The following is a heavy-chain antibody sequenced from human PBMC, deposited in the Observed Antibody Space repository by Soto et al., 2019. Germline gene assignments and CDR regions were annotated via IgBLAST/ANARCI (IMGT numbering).Heavy chain of an antibody. CDR3: TRGCPENVLRHLGEFSDFAY. D-gene: IGHD3-3*01. J-gene: IGHJ4*02. V-gene: IGHV1-2*02. CDR1: GYTFTDYY. CDR2: INPNSGGT. Sequence: ASVKASCKASGYTFTDYYIHWVRQAPGQGLEWMGWINPNSGGTNYAVNFQGRVTMTRDTSINTGYMEMSSLRSDDTAVYFCTRGCPENVLRHLGEFSDFAYWGQGTLVTVSS.